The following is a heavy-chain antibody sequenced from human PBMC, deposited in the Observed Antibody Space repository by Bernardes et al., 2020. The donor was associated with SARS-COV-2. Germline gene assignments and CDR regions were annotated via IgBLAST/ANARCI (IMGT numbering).Heavy chain of an antibody. J-gene: IGHJ3*02. D-gene: IGHD3-3*01. Sequence: SETLSLTCTVSGGSISSGGYYWSWIRQHPGKGLEWIGYIYYSGSTYYNPSLKSRVTISVDTSKNQFSLKLSSVTAADTAVYYCARVITIFGVVIGAFDIWGQGTMVIVSS. CDR1: GGSISSGGYY. CDR3: ARVITIFGVVIGAFDI. CDR2: IYYSGST. V-gene: IGHV4-31*03.